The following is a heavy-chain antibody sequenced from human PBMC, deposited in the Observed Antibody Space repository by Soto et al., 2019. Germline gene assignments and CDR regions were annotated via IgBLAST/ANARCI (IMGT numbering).Heavy chain of an antibody. CDR3: VTTRRGDGPYWYFDL. D-gene: IGHD2-21*02. V-gene: IGHV4-59*08. CDR1: GGSISSYY. CDR2: IYYSGST. Sequence: SETLSLTCTVSGGSISSYYWSWIRQPPGKGLEWIGYIYYSGSTNYNPSLKSRVTISVDTSKNQFSLKLSSVTAADTAVYYCVTTRRGDGPYWYFDLWGRGTLVTVSS. J-gene: IGHJ2*01.